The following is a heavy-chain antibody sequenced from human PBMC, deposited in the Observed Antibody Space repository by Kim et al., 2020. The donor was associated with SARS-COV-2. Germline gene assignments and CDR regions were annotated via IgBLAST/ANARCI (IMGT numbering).Heavy chain of an antibody. CDR3: ARGPNYSPFDY. J-gene: IGHJ4*02. V-gene: IGHV3-48*03. Sequence: IQYADSERGRFTISRDNDKNSLYLQMNSLRAEDTAVYYCARGPNYSPFDYWGQGTLVTVSS. D-gene: IGHD4-4*01. CDR2: I.